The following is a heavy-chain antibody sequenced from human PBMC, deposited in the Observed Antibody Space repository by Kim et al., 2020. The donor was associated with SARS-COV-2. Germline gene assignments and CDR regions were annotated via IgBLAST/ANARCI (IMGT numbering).Heavy chain of an antibody. CDR3: ASLTILVVPAATTFDY. J-gene: IGHJ4*02. V-gene: IGHV3-21*01. Sequence: GGSLRLSCAASGFTFSSYSMNWVRQAPGKGLEWVSSISSSSSYIYYADSVKGRFTISRDNAKNSLYLQMNSLRAEDTAVYYCASLTILVVPAATTFDYWGQGTLVTVSS. D-gene: IGHD2-2*01. CDR2: ISSSSSYI. CDR1: GFTFSSYS.